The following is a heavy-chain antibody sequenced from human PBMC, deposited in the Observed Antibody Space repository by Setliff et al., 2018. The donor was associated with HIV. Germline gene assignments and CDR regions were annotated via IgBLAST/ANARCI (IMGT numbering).Heavy chain of an antibody. J-gene: IGHJ6*02. D-gene: IGHD3-16*01. Sequence: PSETLSLTCTVSGVSISNYYWSWIRQPPGKGLEWIGSIYYSGSTNYNPSLKSRVTISVDTSKNQFSLKLSSVTAADTAVYYCARHNVITYGGLLFDYYYYGLDVWGHGTTVTVSS. CDR2: IYYSGST. V-gene: IGHV4-59*01. CDR3: ARHNVITYGGLLFDYYYYGLDV. CDR1: GVSISNYY.